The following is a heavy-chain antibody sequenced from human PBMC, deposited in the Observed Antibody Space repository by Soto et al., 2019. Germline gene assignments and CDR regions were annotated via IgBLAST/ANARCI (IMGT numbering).Heavy chain of an antibody. V-gene: IGHV5-51*01. J-gene: IGHJ4*02. D-gene: IGHD3-22*01. CDR3: ARHFPGYDSSGYYPDY. Sequence: PGESLKISCKGSGYSFTSYWIGWVRQMPGKGLEWMGIIYPGDSDTRYSPSFQGQVTTSADKSISTAYLQWSSLKASDTAMYYCARHFPGYDSSGYYPDYWGQGTLVTVSS. CDR1: GYSFTSYW. CDR2: IYPGDSDT.